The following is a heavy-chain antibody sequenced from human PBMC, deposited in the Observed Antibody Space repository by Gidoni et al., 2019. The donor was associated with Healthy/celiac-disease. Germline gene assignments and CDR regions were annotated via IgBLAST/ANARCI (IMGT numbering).Heavy chain of an antibody. CDR2: IYTSGRT. V-gene: IGHV4-61*02. D-gene: IGHD2-2*01. CDR1: GGSISSGSYY. CDR3: ARESFFPAAMVDY. J-gene: IGHJ4*02. Sequence: QVQLQESGPGLVKPSQTPALTCTVSGGSISSGSYYWSWIRQPAGKGLEWIGRIYTSGRTNYNPSLKSLVTIAVDTSKNQFSLKLSSVTAADTAVYYCARESFFPAAMVDYWGQGTLVTVSS.